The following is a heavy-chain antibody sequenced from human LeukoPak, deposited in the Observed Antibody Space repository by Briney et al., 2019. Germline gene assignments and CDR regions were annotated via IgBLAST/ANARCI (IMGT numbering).Heavy chain of an antibody. J-gene: IGHJ5*02. D-gene: IGHD3-22*01. V-gene: IGHV1-24*01. CDR2: FDPEDGET. Sequence: GASVRVSCKVSGYTLTELSMHWVRQAPGKGLEWMGGFDPEDGETIYAQKFQGRVTMTEDTSTDTAYMELSSLRSEDTAVYYCATADSSGYYRWWFDPWGQGTLATVSS. CDR1: GYTLTELS. CDR3: ATADSSGYYRWWFDP.